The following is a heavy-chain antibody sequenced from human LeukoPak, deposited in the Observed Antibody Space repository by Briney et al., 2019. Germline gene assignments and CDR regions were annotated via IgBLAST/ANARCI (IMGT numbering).Heavy chain of an antibody. CDR3: ARDDHYNYYYMDV. CDR1: GFIFSSYS. V-gene: IGHV3-48*01. CDR2: ISSSSSTI. Sequence: GGSLRLSCAASGFIFSSYSMNWVRQAPGKGLEWVSYISSSSSTIYYADSVKGRFTISRDNAENSLYLQMDSLGAEDTAVYYCARDDHYNYYYMDVWGKGTTVTVSS. J-gene: IGHJ6*03.